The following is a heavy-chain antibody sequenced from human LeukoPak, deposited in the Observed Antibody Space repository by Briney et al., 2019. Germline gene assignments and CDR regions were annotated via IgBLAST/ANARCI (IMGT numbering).Heavy chain of an antibody. Sequence: PGGSLRLSCAASGFTISSYAMSWVRQAPGKGLEWVSAISGSGGSTYYADSVKGRFTISRDNSKNTLYLQMNSLRAEDTAVYYCAKDQEYYDSSGYYDYWGQGTLVTVSS. D-gene: IGHD3-22*01. CDR3: AKDQEYYDSSGYYDY. CDR2: ISGSGGST. V-gene: IGHV3-23*01. CDR1: GFTISSYA. J-gene: IGHJ4*02.